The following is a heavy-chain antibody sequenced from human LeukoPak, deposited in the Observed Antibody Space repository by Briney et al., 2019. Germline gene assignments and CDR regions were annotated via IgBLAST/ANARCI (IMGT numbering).Heavy chain of an antibody. V-gene: IGHV4-39*07. Sequence: PSETLSLTCTVSGGSISSSGYYWGWIRQPPGKGLEWIGSIYYSGSTYYNPSLKSRVTISVDTSKNQFSLKLSSVTAADTAVYYCARPIFGEQSYDAFDIWGQGTMVTVSS. J-gene: IGHJ3*02. CDR1: GGSISSSGYY. CDR3: ARPIFGEQSYDAFDI. CDR2: IYYSGST. D-gene: IGHD3-10*01.